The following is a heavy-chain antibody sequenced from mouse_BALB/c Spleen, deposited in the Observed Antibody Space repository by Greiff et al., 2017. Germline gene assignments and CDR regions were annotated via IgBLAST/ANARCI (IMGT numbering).Heavy chain of an antibody. V-gene: IGHV2-2*02. CDR3: ARPFYYYGSSPYAMDD. CDR2: IWSGGST. Sequence: VKLMESGPGLVQPSQSLSITCTVSGFSLTSYGVHWVRQSPGKGLEWLGVIWSGGSTDYNAAFISRLSISKDNSKSQVFFKMNSLQANDTAIYYCARPFYYYGSSPYAMDDWGQGTSVTVSS. CDR1: GFSLTSYG. J-gene: IGHJ4*01. D-gene: IGHD1-1*01.